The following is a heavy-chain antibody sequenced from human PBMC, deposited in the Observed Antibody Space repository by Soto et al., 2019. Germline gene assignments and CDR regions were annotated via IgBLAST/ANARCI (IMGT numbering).Heavy chain of an antibody. CDR1: CYSINNGYY. CDR2: MYHSGST. J-gene: IGHJ6*02. CDR3: ARGLDYSGMDV. V-gene: IGHV4-38-2*01. Sequence: KASETLSLTCAVFCYSINNGYYWGWIRQPPGKGLEWMGAMYHSGSTYYDPSFRGRVAISKDTSKNQFSMRSSYVTAADTAVYYCARGLDYSGMDVWGQGTTVTVSS.